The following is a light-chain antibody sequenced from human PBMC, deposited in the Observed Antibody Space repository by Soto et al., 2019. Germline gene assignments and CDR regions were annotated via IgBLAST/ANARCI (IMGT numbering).Light chain of an antibody. J-gene: IGKJ5*01. Sequence: DIQMTQSPSSLSASVGHRVTITCRASQDISVYLAWYQQKPGKVPKLLIYSASTLQSGVPSRFSGSGSGTDFTLTISSLQPEDVATYYCQKFNNAPLTFGQGTRREIK. CDR3: QKFNNAPLT. CDR1: QDISVY. V-gene: IGKV1-27*01. CDR2: SAS.